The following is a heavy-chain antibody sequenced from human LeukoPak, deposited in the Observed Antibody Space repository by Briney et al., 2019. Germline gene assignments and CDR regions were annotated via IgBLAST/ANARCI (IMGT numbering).Heavy chain of an antibody. J-gene: IGHJ4*02. CDR2: ISYDGSNK. V-gene: IGHV3-30*18. CDR3: AKDHSSGRYSEPYFDY. Sequence: PGRSLRLSCAASGFTFSSYGMHWVRQAPGKGLEWVAVISYDGSNKYYADSVKGRFTISRDNSKNTLYLQMNSLRAEDTAVYYCAKDHSSGRYSEPYFDYWGQGTLVTVSS. CDR1: GFTFSSYG. D-gene: IGHD6-19*01.